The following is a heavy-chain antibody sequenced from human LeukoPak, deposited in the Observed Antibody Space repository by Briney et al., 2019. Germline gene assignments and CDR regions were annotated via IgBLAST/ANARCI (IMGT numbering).Heavy chain of an antibody. CDR2: INSDGNII. CDR3: ATYLTLDST. V-gene: IGHV3-74*01. CDR1: GFTLSNYE. J-gene: IGHJ5*02. Sequence: GGSLRLSCAASGFTLSNYEMNWVRQAPGKGLVWVARINSDGNIISYADSVKGRFTISRDNAKNTLYLQMSSLRAEDTAVYYCATYLTLDSTWGQGTLVSVSS. D-gene: IGHD6-13*01.